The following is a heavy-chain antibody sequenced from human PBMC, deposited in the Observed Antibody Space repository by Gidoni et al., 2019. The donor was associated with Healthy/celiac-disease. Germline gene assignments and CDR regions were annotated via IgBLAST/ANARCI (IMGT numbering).Heavy chain of an antibody. D-gene: IGHD1-1*01. CDR2: ISYDGSDT. J-gene: IGHJ4*02. CDR3: AKDERASFDY. CDR1: GFTLSGYG. V-gene: IGHV3-30*18. Sequence: QVQLVESGGGVVQPGRSLRLSCAASGFTLSGYGMHWVRQAPGKGLEWMAVISYDGSDTYYADSVKGRFTISRDNSKNTLYLQMNSLRVEDTAVYYCAKDERASFDYWGQGTLVTVSS.